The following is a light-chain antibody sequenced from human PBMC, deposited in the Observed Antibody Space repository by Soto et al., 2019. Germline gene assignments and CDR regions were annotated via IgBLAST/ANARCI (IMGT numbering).Light chain of an antibody. CDR2: DAI. CDR3: CAYVGGYTFVL. J-gene: IGLJ3*02. CDR1: SSDLGRSSS. Sequence: QSALTQPRSVSGSPGQSVTISCTGTSSDLGRSSSVSWYQQYPGKAPKLIIYDAIQRPSGVPDRFSGSKFGNTASLTIYGLQAEDEAYYHCCAYVGGYTFVLFVGGTKVTVL. V-gene: IGLV2-11*01.